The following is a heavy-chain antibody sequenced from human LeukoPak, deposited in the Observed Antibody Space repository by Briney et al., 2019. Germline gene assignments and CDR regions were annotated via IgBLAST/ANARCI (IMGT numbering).Heavy chain of an antibody. CDR3: ARVLYYYGSGYYFDY. CDR2: INWNSNRI. Sequence: GGSLRLSCAASGLTFDDYAMHWVRQAPGKGLEWVSGINWNSNRISYADSVKGRFTISRDNAKNSLYLQMNSLRAEDTALYYCARVLYYYGSGYYFDYWGQGTLVTVSS. V-gene: IGHV3-20*04. D-gene: IGHD3-10*01. CDR1: GLTFDDYA. J-gene: IGHJ4*02.